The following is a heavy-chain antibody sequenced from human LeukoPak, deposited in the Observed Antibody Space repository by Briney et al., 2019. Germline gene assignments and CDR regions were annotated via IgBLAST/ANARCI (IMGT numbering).Heavy chain of an antibody. Sequence: GGSLRLSCAAPGFTFSSYGMHWVRQAPGKGLEWVAFIRYDGSNKYYADSVKGRFTISRDNSKNTLYLQMNSLRAEDTAVYYCAKSYYDILTGRPVYYMDVWGKGTTITVSS. CDR3: AKSYYDILTGRPVYYMDV. D-gene: IGHD3-9*01. CDR2: IRYDGSNK. CDR1: GFTFSSYG. J-gene: IGHJ6*03. V-gene: IGHV3-30*02.